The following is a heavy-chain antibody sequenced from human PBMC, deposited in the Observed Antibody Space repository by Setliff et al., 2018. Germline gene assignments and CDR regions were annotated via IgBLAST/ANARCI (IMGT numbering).Heavy chain of an antibody. V-gene: IGHV4-34*01. CDR3: ASGRNVAARLLDT. Sequence: ETLSLTCTAYGGTFSDYYWTWIRQPPGKGLEWIGEINHSGTTNYNPSLKSRVTISVDTSKNQFSLTMSSATAPDAAVYYCASGRNVAARLLDTWGQGSRVTVSS. D-gene: IGHD6-6*01. CDR1: GGTFSDYY. CDR2: INHSGTT. J-gene: IGHJ5*02.